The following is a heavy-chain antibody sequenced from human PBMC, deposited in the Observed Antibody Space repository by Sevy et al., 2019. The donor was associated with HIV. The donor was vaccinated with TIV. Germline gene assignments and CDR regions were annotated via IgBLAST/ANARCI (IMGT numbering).Heavy chain of an antibody. CDR2: IYYSGSA. D-gene: IGHD3-3*01. CDR3: ARRDYYGYSDS. Sequence: SETLSLTCTVSGGSISSSNYYWGWIRQPPVKGLEWIGTIYYSGSACYNSSLKSRVTIFIDTSNNQFSLRLSSVTAADTAVYYCARRDYYGYSDSWGQGTLVTVSS. V-gene: IGHV4-39*01. CDR1: GGSISSSNYY. J-gene: IGHJ4*02.